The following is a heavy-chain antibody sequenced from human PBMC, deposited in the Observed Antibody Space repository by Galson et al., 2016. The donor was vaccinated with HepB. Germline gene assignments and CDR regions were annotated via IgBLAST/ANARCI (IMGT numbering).Heavy chain of an antibody. CDR2: AWPDGSQN. Sequence: SLRLSCAASGFTFSDYWMHWVRQAPGKGLEWVSLAWPDGSQNYYADSVKGRFTISRDNSKNTVSLEMNSLRAEDTAIYYCARGDIVSTPGRFFDYWGQGTLVTVSS. D-gene: IGHD5/OR15-5a*01. CDR1: GFTFSDYW. J-gene: IGHJ4*02. V-gene: IGHV3-33*08. CDR3: ARGDIVSTPGRFFDY.